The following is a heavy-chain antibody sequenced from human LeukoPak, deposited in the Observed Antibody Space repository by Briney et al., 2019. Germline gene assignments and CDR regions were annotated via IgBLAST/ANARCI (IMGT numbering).Heavy chain of an antibody. CDR1: GDSISSSSSY. J-gene: IGHJ4*02. D-gene: IGHD6-13*01. CDR3: ARLGSAAGGSRYFDY. CDR2: TYYSGST. Sequence: SETLSLTCTVSGDSISSSSSYWGWIRQPPGEGLEWIGSTYYSGSTYYNTSLKSRVTISVDTSKNQFSLILSSVTAADTAVYYCARLGSAAGGSRYFDYWGQGTLVTVSS. V-gene: IGHV4-39*01.